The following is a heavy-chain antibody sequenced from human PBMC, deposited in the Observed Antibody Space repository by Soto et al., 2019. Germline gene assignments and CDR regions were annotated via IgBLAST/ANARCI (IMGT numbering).Heavy chain of an antibody. Sequence: ASVKVYCKASGYTFTSYYMHWVRQAPGQGLEWMGIINPSGGSTSYAQKFQGRVTMTRDTSTSTVYMELSSLRSEDTAVYYCAREVPPYCSGGSCYSRYYYGMDVWGQGTTVTSP. CDR1: GYTFTSYY. CDR2: INPSGGST. CDR3: AREVPPYCSGGSCYSRYYYGMDV. J-gene: IGHJ6*02. V-gene: IGHV1-46*01. D-gene: IGHD2-15*01.